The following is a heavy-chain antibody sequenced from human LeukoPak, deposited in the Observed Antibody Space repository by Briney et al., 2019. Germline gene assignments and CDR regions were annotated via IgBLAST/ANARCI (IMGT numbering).Heavy chain of an antibody. Sequence: GEPMQISSKGSGYSFTNYWISWVRQMPGKGLEWMGRIDPSDSYTNYSPSFQGHVTISADKSISTAYLQWSSLKASDTAMYYCARSYSSSWYGVLEYWGQGTLVTVSS. CDR1: GYSFTNYW. J-gene: IGHJ4*02. D-gene: IGHD6-13*01. CDR2: IDPSDSYT. CDR3: ARSYSSSWYGVLEY. V-gene: IGHV5-10-1*01.